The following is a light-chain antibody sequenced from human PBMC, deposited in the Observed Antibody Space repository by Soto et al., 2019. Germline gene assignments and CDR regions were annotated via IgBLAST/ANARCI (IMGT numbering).Light chain of an antibody. CDR1: QSVLYSSNNKNY. V-gene: IGKV4-1*01. CDR3: QQYYSIPVT. Sequence: DIVMTQSPDSLAVSLGERATINCKSNQSVLYSSNNKNYLAWYQQKPAQPPKLLICWASTRESGVPDRFSGSGSGTDFTLTISSLQAEDVAVYYCQQYYSIPVTFGQGTKVEIK. CDR2: WAS. J-gene: IGKJ1*01.